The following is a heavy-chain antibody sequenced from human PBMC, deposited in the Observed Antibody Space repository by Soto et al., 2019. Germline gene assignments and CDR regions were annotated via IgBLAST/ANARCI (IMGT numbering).Heavy chain of an antibody. J-gene: IGHJ6*02. D-gene: IGHD6-19*01. V-gene: IGHV3-73*02. Sequence: EVQLVESGGGLVQPGGSLKLSYAASGFTFSGSAMHWVRQASGKGLEWVGRIRSKANSYATAYAASVKGRFTISRDDSKNTAYLQMNSLKTEDTAVYYCTRSIAVAGTYYYYGMDVWGQGTTVTVSS. CDR1: GFTFSGSA. CDR2: IRSKANSYAT. CDR3: TRSIAVAGTYYYYGMDV.